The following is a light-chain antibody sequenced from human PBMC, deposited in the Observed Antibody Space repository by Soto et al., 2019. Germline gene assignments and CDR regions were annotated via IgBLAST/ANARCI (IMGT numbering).Light chain of an antibody. J-gene: IGKJ2*01. CDR1: QDISNY. CDR2: DAS. Sequence: DVQMTQSPSSLSASVGDRVTITCQVNQDISNYLNWYQQKPGKAPKVLIYDASILETGVPSRFSGSGSGTDFTFTISSLQPEDIATYYCQQFDNLPYTFGQGTKVDI. CDR3: QQFDNLPYT. V-gene: IGKV1-33*01.